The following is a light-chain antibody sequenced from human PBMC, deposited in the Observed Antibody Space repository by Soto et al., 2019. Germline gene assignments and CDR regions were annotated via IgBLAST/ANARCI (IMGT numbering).Light chain of an antibody. V-gene: IGKV1-5*01. CDR2: DAS. J-gene: IGKJ1*01. CDR3: QRYNAFSQT. CDR1: QSINSW. Sequence: DIQMTQSPSTLSASVGDRVTITCRASQSINSWVAWFQQKPGKAPKVLIYDASTLESGVPSRFSGSGSGTEFTLTIDSLQPDDVATYYCQRYNAFSQTFGQGTTVEI.